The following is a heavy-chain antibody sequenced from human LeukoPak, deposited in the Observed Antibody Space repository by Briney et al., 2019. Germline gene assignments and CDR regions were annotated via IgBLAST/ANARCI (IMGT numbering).Heavy chain of an antibody. CDR3: ARRWPARDTVMVSTMIKWYFDL. Sequence: GGSMRLSCAAAGFTFSNYAITWGRQAPGKGVGWVSSISGGGGRTYYADSVKGRFTISRDNSKNTLYLQMNSLRAEDTAVYYCARRWPARDTVMVSTMIKWYFDLWGRGTLVTVSS. J-gene: IGHJ2*01. CDR2: ISGGGGRT. D-gene: IGHD5-18*01. CDR1: GFTFSNYA. V-gene: IGHV3-23*01.